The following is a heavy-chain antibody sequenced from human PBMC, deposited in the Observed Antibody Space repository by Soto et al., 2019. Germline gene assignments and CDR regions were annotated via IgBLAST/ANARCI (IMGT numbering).Heavy chain of an antibody. Sequence: GGSLRLSCTASGFTFGDYVMSWFRQAPGKGLEWVGFIRSKAYGGTTQYAASVKGRFTISRDDSKSIAYLQMNSLQTEDTAVYYCTRDLAFGGVINYYFDYWGQGTLVTVSS. CDR2: IRSKAYGGTT. CDR1: GFTFGDYV. D-gene: IGHD3-16*02. V-gene: IGHV3-49*03. J-gene: IGHJ4*02. CDR3: TRDLAFGGVINYYFDY.